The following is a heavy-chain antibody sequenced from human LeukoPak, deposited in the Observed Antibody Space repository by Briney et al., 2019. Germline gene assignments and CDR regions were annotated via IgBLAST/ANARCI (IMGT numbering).Heavy chain of an antibody. Sequence: SGPTLVKPTQTLTLTCTFSGFSLSTSGVGVGWIRQPPGKALEWLALIYWNDDKRYSPSLKSRLTITKDTSKNQVVLTMTNMDPVDTATYYCAHRRSVPTYYDFWSGYSEGDGMDVWGQGTTVTVSS. CDR3: AHRRSVPTYYDFWSGYSEGDGMDV. CDR1: GFSLSTSGVG. J-gene: IGHJ6*02. CDR2: IYWNDDK. V-gene: IGHV2-5*01. D-gene: IGHD3-3*01.